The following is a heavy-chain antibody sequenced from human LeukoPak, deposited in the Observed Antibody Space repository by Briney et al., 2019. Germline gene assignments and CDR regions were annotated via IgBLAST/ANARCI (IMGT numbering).Heavy chain of an antibody. J-gene: IGHJ3*02. CDR2: ISGRGGSS. V-gene: IGHV3-23*01. CDR3: AKDYLLLWFGVFDI. Sequence: GGSLRRSCAASGFTFSSYAMSWVRQAPGKGLEWVSAISGRGGSSYYADSVKVRFTISRDNSENTLDLQMNSLGAADTAVYYCAKDYLLLWFGVFDIWGQGTMVTVSS. D-gene: IGHD3-10*01. CDR1: GFTFSSYA.